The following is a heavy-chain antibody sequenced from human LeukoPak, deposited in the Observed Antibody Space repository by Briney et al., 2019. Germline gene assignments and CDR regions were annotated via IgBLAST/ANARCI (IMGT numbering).Heavy chain of an antibody. CDR3: ARHRYRSSTSCYGYYYYGMDV. D-gene: IGHD2-2*01. V-gene: IGHV5-10-1*01. J-gene: IGHJ6*02. Sequence: GESLRISCKGSGYSFTSYWISWVRQMPGKGLEWMGRIDPSDSYTNYSPSFQGHVTISADKSISTAYLQWSSLKASDTAMYYCARHRYRSSTSCYGYYYYGMDVWGQGTTVTVSS. CDR2: IDPSDSYT. CDR1: GYSFTSYW.